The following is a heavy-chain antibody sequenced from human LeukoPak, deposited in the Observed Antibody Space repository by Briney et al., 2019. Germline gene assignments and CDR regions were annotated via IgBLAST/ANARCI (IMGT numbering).Heavy chain of an antibody. CDR3: ARTSVSGLDY. V-gene: IGHV7-4-1*02. D-gene: IGHD5/OR15-5a*01. Sequence: RQAXXXGLEWMGWINTNTGNPTYAQGFTGRFVFSLDTSVSTAYLQISSLKAEDTAVYYCARTSVSGLDYWGQGTLVTVSS. CDR2: INTNTGNP. J-gene: IGHJ4*02.